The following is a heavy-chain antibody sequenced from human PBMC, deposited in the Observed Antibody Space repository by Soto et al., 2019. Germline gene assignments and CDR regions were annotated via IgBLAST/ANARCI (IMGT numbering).Heavy chain of an antibody. V-gene: IGHV4-39*01. CDR2: IYYNGNT. J-gene: IGHJ4*02. CDR1: GGSISSSSCY. CDR3: ARLRIYCSGGTCYYYFDY. D-gene: IGHD2-15*01. Sequence: SETLSLTCTVSGGSISSSSCYWGWIRQPPGKGLEWIGNIYYNGNTYYNPSLKSGVTISVDTSKNQLSLKLSSVTAADTAVYYCARLRIYCSGGTCYYYFDYWGQGTLVTVSS.